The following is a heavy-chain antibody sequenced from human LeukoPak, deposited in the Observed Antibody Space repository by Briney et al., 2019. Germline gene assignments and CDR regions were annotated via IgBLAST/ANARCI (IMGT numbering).Heavy chain of an antibody. CDR3: ARRHPGYSYGYRGNYFDY. V-gene: IGHV4-34*01. CDR1: GGSISGYY. D-gene: IGHD5-18*01. J-gene: IGHJ4*02. Sequence: PSETLSLTCTVSGGSISGYYWSWIRQPPGKGLEWIGEINHSGSTNYNPSLKSRVTISVDTSKNQFSLKLSSVTAADTAVYYCARRHPGYSYGYRGNYFDYWGQGTLVTVSS. CDR2: INHSGST.